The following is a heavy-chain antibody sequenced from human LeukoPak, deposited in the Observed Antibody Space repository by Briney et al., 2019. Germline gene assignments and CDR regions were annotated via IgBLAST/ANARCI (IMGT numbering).Heavy chain of an antibody. Sequence: ASVKVSCKASGYTFTGYYMHWVRQSPGQGLEWMGWINPNSGGTNYAQKFQGRVTMTRDTSISTAYMELSRLRSDDTAVYYCARERRNSYNRFYLWGQGTLVTVSS. CDR2: INPNSGGT. CDR3: ARERRNSYNRFYL. D-gene: IGHD1-7*01. J-gene: IGHJ5*02. CDR1: GYTFTGYY. V-gene: IGHV1-2*02.